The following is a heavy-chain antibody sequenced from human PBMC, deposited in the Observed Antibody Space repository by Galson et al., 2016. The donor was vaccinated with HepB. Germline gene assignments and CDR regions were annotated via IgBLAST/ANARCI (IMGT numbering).Heavy chain of an antibody. CDR3: AGDKSLGDRSAFDL. CDR2: ISYDGGSK. J-gene: IGHJ3*01. CDR1: GFRFRDYA. V-gene: IGHV3-30-3*01. Sequence: SLRLSCAASGFRFRDYALHWVRQAPGKGLEWVARISYDGGSKFYAYSVKGSLTISRDKYKDTLYLQMNSQTTDDAALYYSAGDKSLGDRSAFDLWGQGTMVAVSS. D-gene: IGHD3-16*01.